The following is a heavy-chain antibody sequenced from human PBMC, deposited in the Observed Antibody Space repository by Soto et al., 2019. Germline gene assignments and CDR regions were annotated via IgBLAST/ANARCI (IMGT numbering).Heavy chain of an antibody. Sequence: EVQLVESGGGLVKPGGSLRLSRAASGFTFSNVWMNWVRQAPGKGLEWVGRIKSKTDGGTTDYAAPVKGRFTISRDDSKNTLYLQMNSLKTEDTAVYYCTPLALKYSSGWYEFSDWGQGTLVTVSS. J-gene: IGHJ4*02. CDR2: IKSKTDGGTT. V-gene: IGHV3-15*07. CDR3: TPLALKYSSGWYEFSD. D-gene: IGHD6-19*01. CDR1: GFTFSNVW.